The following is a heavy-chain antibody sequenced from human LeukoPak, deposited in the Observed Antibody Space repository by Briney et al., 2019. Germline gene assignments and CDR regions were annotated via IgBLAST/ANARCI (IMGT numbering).Heavy chain of an antibody. D-gene: IGHD4-23*01. CDR1: GFTFSSYG. CDR3: AKSDGNYYYYYYGMDV. V-gene: IGHV3-30*18. J-gene: IGHJ6*02. Sequence: PGRSLILSCAASGFTFSSYGMHWVRQAPGKGLEWVAVISYDGSNKYYADSVKGRFTISRGNSKNTLYLQMNCLRAEDTAVYYCAKSDGNYYYYYYGMDVWGQGTTVTVSS. CDR2: ISYDGSNK.